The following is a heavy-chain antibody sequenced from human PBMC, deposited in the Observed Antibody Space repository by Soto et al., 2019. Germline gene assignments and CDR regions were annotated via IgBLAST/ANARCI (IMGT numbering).Heavy chain of an antibody. Sequence: CALSRNSIDLGGRAPGKGLEWLSSISSSNNDIYYADSVKGRFTISRDNAKNSLYLQMNSLRVEDTAVYRCATDYTSAPRIDVWGEGTTVTVSS. CDR1: CALSRNS. D-gene: IGHD3-3*01. CDR3: ATDYTSAPRIDV. V-gene: IGHV3-21*01. CDR2: ISSSNNDI. J-gene: IGHJ6*02.